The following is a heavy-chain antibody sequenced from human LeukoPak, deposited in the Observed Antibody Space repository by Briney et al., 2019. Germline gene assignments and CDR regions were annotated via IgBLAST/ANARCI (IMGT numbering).Heavy chain of an antibody. CDR1: GDSISGYY. J-gene: IGHJ4*02. CDR2: IYYSGST. Sequence: SETLSLTCSVSGDSISGYYWGWIRQPPGKGLEWIGSIYYSGSTYYNPSLKSRVTISVDTSKNQFSLRLNSVTAADTAVYYCASGSHYGYSSGWLYYWGQGTLVTVSS. CDR3: ASGSHYGYSSGWLYY. D-gene: IGHD6-19*01. V-gene: IGHV4-39*01.